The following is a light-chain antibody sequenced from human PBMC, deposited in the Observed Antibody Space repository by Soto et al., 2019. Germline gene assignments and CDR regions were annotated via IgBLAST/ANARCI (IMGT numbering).Light chain of an antibody. Sequence: QSLLTQPPSASGTPGQRVTISCSGSSSNIGSNTVNWYQQLPGTAPKLLIYSNNQPPSGVPDRFSGSKSGTSASLAISGLQSEDEADYYCAAWDDSLNGRYVFGTGTKLTVL. CDR2: SNN. CDR1: SSNIGSNT. V-gene: IGLV1-44*01. J-gene: IGLJ1*01. CDR3: AAWDDSLNGRYV.